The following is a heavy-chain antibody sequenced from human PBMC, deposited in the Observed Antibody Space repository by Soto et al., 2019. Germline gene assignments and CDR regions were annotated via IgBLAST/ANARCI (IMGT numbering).Heavy chain of an antibody. V-gene: IGHV1-8*01. D-gene: IGHD3-3*01. CDR3: ARVVRRITIFGVVTEDWFDP. Sequence: QVXLVQSGAEVKKPGASVKVSCKASGYTFTSYDINWVRQATGQGLEWMGWMNPNSGNTGYAQKCQGRVTMTRNTSISTAYMELSSLRSEDTAVYYCARVVRRITIFGVVTEDWFDPWGQGTLVTVSS. CDR1: GYTFTSYD. J-gene: IGHJ5*02. CDR2: MNPNSGNT.